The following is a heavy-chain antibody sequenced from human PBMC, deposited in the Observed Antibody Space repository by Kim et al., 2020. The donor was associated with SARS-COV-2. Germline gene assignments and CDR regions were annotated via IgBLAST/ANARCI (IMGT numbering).Heavy chain of an antibody. CDR1: GGSISSSSYY. CDR2: IYYSGST. J-gene: IGHJ4*02. CDR3: ARQGGSGWYPYYFDY. V-gene: IGHV4-39*01. Sequence: SETLSLTCTVSGGSISSSSYYWGWIRQPPGKGLEWIGSIYYSGSTYYNPSLKSRVTISVDTSKNQFSLKLSSVTAADTAVYYCARQGGSGWYPYYFDYWGQGTLVTVSS. D-gene: IGHD6-19*01.